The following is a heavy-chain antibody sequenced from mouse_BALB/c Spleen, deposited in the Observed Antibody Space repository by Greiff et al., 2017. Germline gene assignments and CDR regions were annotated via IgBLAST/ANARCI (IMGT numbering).Heavy chain of an antibody. D-gene: IGHD3-1*01. Sequence: QVQLQQSGAELARPGASVKLSCKASGYTFTDYYINWVKQRTGQGLEWIGEIYPGSGNTYYNEKFKGKATLTADKSSSTAYMQLSSLTSEDSAVYFCARGLRYFDYWGQGTTLTVSS. CDR2: IYPGSGNT. J-gene: IGHJ2*01. CDR3: ARGLRYFDY. CDR1: GYTFTDYY. V-gene: IGHV1-77*01.